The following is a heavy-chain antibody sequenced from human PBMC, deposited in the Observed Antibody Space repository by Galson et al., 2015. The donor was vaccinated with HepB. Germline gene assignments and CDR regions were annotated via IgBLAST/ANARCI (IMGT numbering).Heavy chain of an antibody. V-gene: IGHV3-11*06. J-gene: IGHJ4*02. CDR2: ISTSGTYT. CDR3: ASVATSGYGDHSRFYY. Sequence: SLRLSCAASGFTFSDYYMTWIRQAPGKGLEWVSYISTSGTYTNYADSVKGRFTISRDNAKNSLYLQMNSLRVEDTAVFYCASVATSGYGDHSRFYYWGQGTLVTVSS. CDR1: GFTFSDYY. D-gene: IGHD4-17*01.